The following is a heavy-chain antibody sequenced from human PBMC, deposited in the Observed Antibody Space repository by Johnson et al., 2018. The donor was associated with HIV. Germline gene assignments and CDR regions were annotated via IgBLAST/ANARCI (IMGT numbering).Heavy chain of an antibody. V-gene: IGHV3-30*02. CDR3: VGVKFYDPDAFDI. Sequence: QVQLVESGGGVVQPGGSLRLSCAASGLTFSSYGIHWVRQAPGKGLEWMAFIRYDGNNKYYADSVKGRFTISRDNSKNTLYLQMNSLRADDTAVYYCVGVKFYDPDAFDIWGHGTMVTVSS. CDR2: IRYDGNNK. D-gene: IGHD3-16*01. J-gene: IGHJ3*02. CDR1: GLTFSSYG.